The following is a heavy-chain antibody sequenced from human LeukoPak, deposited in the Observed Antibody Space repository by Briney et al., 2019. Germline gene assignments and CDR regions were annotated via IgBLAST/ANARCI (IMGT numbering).Heavy chain of an antibody. CDR1: GGSFSGYY. Sequence: SETLSLTCAVYGGSFSGYYWSWIRQPPGKGLEWIGEINHSGSTNYNPSLKSRVTISVDTSKNQFSLKLSSVAAADTAVYYCAKGGVYWDQRTLVIVS. CDR2: INHSGST. J-gene: IGHJ4*02. D-gene: IGHD2-8*01. CDR3: AKGGVY. V-gene: IGHV4-34*01.